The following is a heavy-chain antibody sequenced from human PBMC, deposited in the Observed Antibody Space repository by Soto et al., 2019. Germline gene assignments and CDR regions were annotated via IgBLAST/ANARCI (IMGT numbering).Heavy chain of an antibody. CDR2: IYYSGST. J-gene: IGHJ4*02. D-gene: IGHD2-15*01. CDR3: ARPGGYCSGGSCYLEWFVSFDY. CDR1: GGSISSSSYY. Sequence: SETLSLTCTVSGGSISSSSYYWGWIRQPPGKGLEWIGSIYYSGSTYYNPSLKSRVTISVDTSKNQFSLKLSSVTAADTAVYYCARPGGYCSGGSCYLEWFVSFDYWGQGTLVTVSS. V-gene: IGHV4-39*01.